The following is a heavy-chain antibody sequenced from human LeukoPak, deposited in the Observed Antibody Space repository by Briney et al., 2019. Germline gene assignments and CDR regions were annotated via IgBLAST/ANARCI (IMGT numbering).Heavy chain of an antibody. CDR1: GYTFTSYG. CDR2: ISAYNGNT. Sequence: ASVKVSCKASGYTFTSYGISWARQAPGQGLEWMGWISAYNGNTNYAQKLQGRVTMTTDTSTSTAYMELSRLRSDDTAVYYCARAGPYSYGYFNWFDPWGQGTLVTVSS. V-gene: IGHV1-18*01. J-gene: IGHJ5*02. CDR3: ARAGPYSYGYFNWFDP. D-gene: IGHD5-18*01.